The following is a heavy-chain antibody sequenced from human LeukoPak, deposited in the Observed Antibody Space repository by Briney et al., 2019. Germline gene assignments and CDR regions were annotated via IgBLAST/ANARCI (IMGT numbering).Heavy chain of an antibody. CDR1: GFTFDDYT. D-gene: IGHD6-6*01. CDR3: AKGGSSSGYYYYYMDV. J-gene: IGHJ6*03. V-gene: IGHV3-43*01. CDR2: ISWDGGST. Sequence: PGGSLRLSCAASGFTFDDYTMHWVRQAPGKGLEWVSLISWDGGSTYYADSVKGRFTISRDNSKNSLYLKMNSLRTEDTALYYCAKGGSSSGYYYYYMDVWGKGTTVTVSS.